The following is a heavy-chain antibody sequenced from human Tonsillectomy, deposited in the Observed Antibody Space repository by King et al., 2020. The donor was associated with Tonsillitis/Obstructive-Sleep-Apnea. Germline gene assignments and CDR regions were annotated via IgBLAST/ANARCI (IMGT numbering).Heavy chain of an antibody. CDR3: ARTTTVLDYYYYYYMDV. D-gene: IGHD4-17*01. Sequence: QLQESGPGLVKPSETLSLTCTVSGGSISSYYWSWIRQPPGKGLEWIGYIYYSGSTNYNPSLKSRVTISVDTSKKQLSLKLSSVTAADTAVYYCARTTTVLDYYYYYYMDVWGKGTTVTVSS. J-gene: IGHJ6*03. CDR1: GGSISSYY. CDR2: IYYSGST. V-gene: IGHV4-59*01.